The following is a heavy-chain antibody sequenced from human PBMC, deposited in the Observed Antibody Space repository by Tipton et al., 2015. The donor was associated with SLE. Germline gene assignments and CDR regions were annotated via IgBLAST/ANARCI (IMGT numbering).Heavy chain of an antibody. CDR1: GYTFTSYD. D-gene: IGHD2-15*01. V-gene: IGHV1-8*01. CDR3: ARSRVGAVVAAAYGMVV. J-gene: IGHJ6*02. CDR2: MNPNSGNR. Sequence: QSGAEVKKPGASVTVSCKASGYTFTSYDIYWVRQATGQGLEWMGWMNPNSGNRAYAQKFQGRVTMTRNTSISTAYMELSSLRSEDTAVYYCARSRVGAVVAAAYGMVVWGQGTTVTVSS.